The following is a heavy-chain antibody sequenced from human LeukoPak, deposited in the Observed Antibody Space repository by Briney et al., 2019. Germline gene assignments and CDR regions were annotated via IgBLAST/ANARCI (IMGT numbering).Heavy chain of an antibody. CDR3: ATDGGSGSYDD. CDR2: VDPEDGET. Sequence: ASVKISCKVCGYTFTDYYMHWVQQAPGKGLEWMGLVDPEDGETIYAEKFQGRVTITADTSTDTAYMELSSLRSEDTAVYYCATDGGSGSYDDWGQGTLVTVFS. CDR1: GYTFTDYY. D-gene: IGHD3-10*01. J-gene: IGHJ4*02. V-gene: IGHV1-69-2*01.